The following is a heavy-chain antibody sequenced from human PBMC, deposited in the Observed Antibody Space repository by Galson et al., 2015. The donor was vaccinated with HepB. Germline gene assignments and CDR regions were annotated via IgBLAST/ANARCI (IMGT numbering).Heavy chain of an antibody. D-gene: IGHD3-22*01. J-gene: IGHJ2*01. Sequence: SLRLSCAASGFTFSSYAMSWVRQAPGKGLEWVSAISGSGGSTYYADSVKGRFTISRDNSKNTLYLQMNSLRAEDTAVYYCAKGGDDSSGYYLSYWYFDLWGRGTLVTVSS. CDR3: AKGGDDSSGYYLSYWYFDL. V-gene: IGHV3-23*01. CDR2: ISGSGGST. CDR1: GFTFSSYA.